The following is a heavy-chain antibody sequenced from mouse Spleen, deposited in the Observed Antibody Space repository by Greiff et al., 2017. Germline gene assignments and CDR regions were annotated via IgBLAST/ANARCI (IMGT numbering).Heavy chain of an antibody. V-gene: IGHV1-15*01. J-gene: IGHJ3*01. D-gene: IGHD1-1*01. CDR2: IDPETGGT. CDR3: TRSTVAPFAY. Sequence: QVQLQQSGAELVRPGASVTLSCKASGYTFTDYEMHWVKQTPVHGLEWIGAIDPETGGTAYNQKFKGKAILTADKSSSTAYMELRSLTSEDSAVYYCTRSTVAPFAYWGQGTLVTVSA. CDR1: GYTFTDYE.